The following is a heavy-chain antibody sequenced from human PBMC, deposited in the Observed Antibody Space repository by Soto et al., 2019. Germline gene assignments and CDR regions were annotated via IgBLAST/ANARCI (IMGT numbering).Heavy chain of an antibody. CDR1: GGAFGRYS. D-gene: IGHD4-17*01. Sequence: QVQLEQSGPEVKRPGTSVKVSCKASGGAFGRYSVSWVRQAPGQGLEWIGGVIPVFNTSNYSLKFQGRVAIFADLSTSTVFLELRSLRSEDTPLYYCARGDEMTAVTIFEYWGQGTLVTVSS. CDR3: ARGDEMTAVTIFEY. CDR2: VIPVFNTS. J-gene: IGHJ4*02. V-gene: IGHV1-69*01.